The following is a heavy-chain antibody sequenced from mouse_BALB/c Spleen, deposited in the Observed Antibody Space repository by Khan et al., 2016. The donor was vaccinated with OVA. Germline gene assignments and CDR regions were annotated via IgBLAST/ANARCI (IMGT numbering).Heavy chain of an antibody. D-gene: IGHD2-3*01. CDR3: ARGNGYYVWDFDV. V-gene: IGHV2-2*02. CDR1: GFSLTSYG. Sequence: QVQLKESGPGLVQPSQSLSITCTVSGFSLTSYGVHWVRRSPGKGLEWLGVMWSGGSTDYNTAFISRLSISKDNSKSQVFVKMNSLQTNDTAIYYCARGNGYYVWDFDVWGAGTTVTVSS. J-gene: IGHJ1*01. CDR2: MWSGGST.